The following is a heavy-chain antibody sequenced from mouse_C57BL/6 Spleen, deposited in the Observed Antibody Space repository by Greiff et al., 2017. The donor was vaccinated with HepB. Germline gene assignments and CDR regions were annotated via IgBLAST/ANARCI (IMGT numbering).Heavy chain of an antibody. Sequence: EVKLVESGPGLVKPSQSLSLTCSVTGYSITSGYYWNWIRQFPGNKLEWMGYISYDGSNNYNPSLKNRISITRDTSKNRFFLQLNSVTTEDTATYYCAREGGDYDAMDYWGQGTSVTVSS. CDR2: ISYDGSN. J-gene: IGHJ4*01. V-gene: IGHV3-6*01. CDR1: GYSITSGYY. CDR3: AREGGDYDAMDY.